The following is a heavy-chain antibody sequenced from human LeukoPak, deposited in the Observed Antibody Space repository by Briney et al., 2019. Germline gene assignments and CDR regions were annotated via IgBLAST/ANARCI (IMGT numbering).Heavy chain of an antibody. D-gene: IGHD2-2*01. Sequence: PGGSLRLSCAASGFTFSSYAMSWVRQAPAKGLEWVSAISGSGGSTYYADSVKGRFTISRDNSKNTLYLQMNSLRAEDTAVYYCAKLREDVVVVPAAYFDYWGQGTLVTVSS. CDR3: AKLREDVVVVPAAYFDY. J-gene: IGHJ4*02. CDR2: ISGSGGST. V-gene: IGHV3-23*01. CDR1: GFTFSSYA.